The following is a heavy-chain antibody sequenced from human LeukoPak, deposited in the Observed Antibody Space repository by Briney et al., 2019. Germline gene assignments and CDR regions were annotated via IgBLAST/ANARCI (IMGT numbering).Heavy chain of an antibody. V-gene: IGHV1-58*02. CDR1: GFTFTSSA. Sequence: SVKVSCKASGFTFTSSAMQWVRQARGQRLEGIGWIVVGSGNTNYAQKFQERVTITRDMSTSTAYMELSNLRSEDTAVYYCAADYPWEGGYVNWGQGTLVTVSS. CDR3: AADYPWEGGYVN. D-gene: IGHD5-12*01. CDR2: IVVGSGNT. J-gene: IGHJ4*02.